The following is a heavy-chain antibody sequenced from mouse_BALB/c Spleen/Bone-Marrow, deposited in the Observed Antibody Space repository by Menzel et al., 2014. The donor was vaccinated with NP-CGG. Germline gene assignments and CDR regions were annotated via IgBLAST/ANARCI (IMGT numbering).Heavy chain of an antibody. CDR1: GFTFSSYT. J-gene: IGHJ3*01. V-gene: IGHV5-12-2*01. CDR3: ARRAGAY. D-gene: IGHD3-3*01. CDR2: ISNGGGST. Sequence: EVQRVESGGGLVQPGGSLKLSCAASGFTFSSYTMSWVRQTTEKRLEWVAYISNGGGSTYYPDTVKGRFTISRDNAKNTLYLQMSSLKSEDTAMYYCARRAGAYWGQGTLVTVSA.